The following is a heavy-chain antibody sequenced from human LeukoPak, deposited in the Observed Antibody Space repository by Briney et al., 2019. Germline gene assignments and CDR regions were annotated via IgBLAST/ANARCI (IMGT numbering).Heavy chain of an antibody. Sequence: SETLSLTCTVSGVSISSSNSYWGWIRQPPGKGLEWIGEINHSGSTNYNPSLKSRVTISVDTSKDEFSLKLSSVTAADTAVYYCARSRSGWYDYWGQGTLVTVSS. J-gene: IGHJ4*02. CDR1: GVSISSSNSY. V-gene: IGHV4-39*07. D-gene: IGHD6-19*01. CDR3: ARSRSGWYDY. CDR2: INHSGST.